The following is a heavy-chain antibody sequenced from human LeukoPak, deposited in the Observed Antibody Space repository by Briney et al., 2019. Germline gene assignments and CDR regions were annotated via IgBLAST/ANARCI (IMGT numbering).Heavy chain of an antibody. Sequence: ASVKVSCKASGYTFTGYYMHWVRQAPGQGLEWMGWINPNSGGTNYAQKFQGWVTMTRDTSISTAYMELSRLRSDDTAVYYCASSRGSYQYGAFDIWGQGTMVTVSS. CDR1: GYTFTGYY. CDR2: INPNSGGT. J-gene: IGHJ3*02. V-gene: IGHV1-2*04. CDR3: ASSRGSYQYGAFDI. D-gene: IGHD1-26*01.